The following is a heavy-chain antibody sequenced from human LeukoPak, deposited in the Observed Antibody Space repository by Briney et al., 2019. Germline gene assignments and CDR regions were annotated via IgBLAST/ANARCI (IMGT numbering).Heavy chain of an antibody. CDR3: AKDLDAMVRGFLSY. CDR1: GFTFDDYA. V-gene: IGHV3-9*01. CDR2: ISWNSGSI. D-gene: IGHD3-10*01. J-gene: IGHJ4*02. Sequence: GGSLRLSCAASGFTFDDYAMHWVRQAPGKGLEWVSGISWNSGSIGYADSAKGRFTISRDNAKNSLYLQMNSLRAEDTALYYCAKDLDAMVRGFLSYWGQGTLVTVSS.